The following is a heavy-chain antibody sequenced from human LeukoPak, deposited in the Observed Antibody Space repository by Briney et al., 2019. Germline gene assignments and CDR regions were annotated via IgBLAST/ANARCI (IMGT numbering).Heavy chain of an antibody. D-gene: IGHD3-10*01. J-gene: IGHJ6*03. Sequence: EASVTVSYKDCGCILTIYYMYWVRQAPGQGLGWIGVISHSGISTTYAQKFQGRVTMTRDMSTSTVYMELSSLRSEDTAVYYCARGKRWRSTYGSGLPAYYYYYMDVWGKGTTVTISS. CDR3: ARGKRWRSTYGSGLPAYYYYYMDV. V-gene: IGHV1-46*01. CDR2: ISHSGIST. CDR1: GCILTIYY.